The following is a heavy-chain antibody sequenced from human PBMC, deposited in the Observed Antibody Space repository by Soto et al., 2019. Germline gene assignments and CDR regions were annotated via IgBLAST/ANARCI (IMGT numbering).Heavy chain of an antibody. J-gene: IGHJ4*02. CDR1: GGSISSGDYY. CDR3: ARCSGGSCHFDY. CDR2: IYYSGST. Sequence: SETLSLTCTVSGGSISSGDYYWSWIRQPPGKGLEWIGYIYYSGSTYYNPSLKSRVTISVDTSKNQFSLKLSSVTAADTAVYYCARCSGGSCHFDYWGQGTLVTVSS. D-gene: IGHD2-15*01. V-gene: IGHV4-30-4*01.